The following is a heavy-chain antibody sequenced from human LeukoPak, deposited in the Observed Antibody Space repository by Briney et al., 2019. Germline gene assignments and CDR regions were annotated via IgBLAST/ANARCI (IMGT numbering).Heavy chain of an antibody. CDR1: GFTFSSYA. D-gene: IGHD6-19*01. Sequence: GRSLRLSCAASGFTFSSYAMHWVRQAPGKGLEWVAVISYDGSNKYYADSVKGRFTISRDNSKNTLYLQMNSLRAEDTAVYYCARAVAGSDWFDPWGQGTLVTLSS. J-gene: IGHJ5*02. CDR2: ISYDGSNK. CDR3: ARAVAGSDWFDP. V-gene: IGHV3-30*04.